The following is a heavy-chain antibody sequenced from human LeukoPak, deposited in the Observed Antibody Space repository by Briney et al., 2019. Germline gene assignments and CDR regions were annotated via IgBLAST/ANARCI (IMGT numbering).Heavy chain of an antibody. CDR2: IYTSGST. V-gene: IGHV4-61*02. CDR1: GGSISSGSYY. CDR3: AGDREWFISMDV. J-gene: IGHJ6*04. D-gene: IGHD3-3*01. Sequence: PSQTLSLTCTVSGGSISSGSYYWSWIRQPAGKGLEWIGRIYTSGSTNYNPSLKSRVTISVDTSKNQFSLKLSSVTAADTAVYYCAGDREWFISMDVWGKGTTVTVSS.